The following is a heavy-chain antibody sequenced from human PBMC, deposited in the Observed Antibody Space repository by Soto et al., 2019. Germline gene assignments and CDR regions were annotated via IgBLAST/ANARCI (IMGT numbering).Heavy chain of an antibody. V-gene: IGHV3-48*02. CDR2: ISSTTRTI. D-gene: IGHD3-22*01. Sequence: DVQLVESGGDLLQPGGSLRLSCAASGFTFSNYAMNWVRQAPGKGLEWVSYISSTTRTIYYADSVKGRFTISRDNAKNSLSRQMNIVREEDTVLSYCASERTYFSVISGNFLTDGFDIRVQGTMVTVSS. CDR3: ASERTYFSVISGNFLTDGFDI. CDR1: GFTFSNYA. J-gene: IGHJ3*02.